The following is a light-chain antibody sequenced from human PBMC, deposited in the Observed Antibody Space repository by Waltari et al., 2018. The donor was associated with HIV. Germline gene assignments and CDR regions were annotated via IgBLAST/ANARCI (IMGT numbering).Light chain of an antibody. Sequence: QSVLTQAPSVSGAPGQRVTISCTGSRSNFGTGYDVHWYQQLPGTAPKRPIYANNQRPSGVPARFSGSKSATSASLVITGLQAEDEADYYCQSYDSSLNGHVVFGGGTKVTVL. CDR1: RSNFGTGYD. V-gene: IGLV1-40*01. CDR3: QSYDSSLNGHVV. CDR2: ANN. J-gene: IGLJ2*01.